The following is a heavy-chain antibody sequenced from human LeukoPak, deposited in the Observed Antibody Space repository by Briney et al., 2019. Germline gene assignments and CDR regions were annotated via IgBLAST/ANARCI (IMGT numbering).Heavy chain of an antibody. CDR1: GGTFSSYA. D-gene: IGHD6-13*01. CDR3: ARVRQQLINYYYYYMDV. J-gene: IGHJ6*03. Sequence: ASVKVSCKASGGTFSSYAISWVRQAPGQGLEWMGGIIPIFGTANYAQKFQGRVTITADESTSTAYMELSSLRSEDTAVYYCARVRQQLINYYYYYMDVWGKGTTVTVSS. V-gene: IGHV1-69*13. CDR2: IIPIFGTA.